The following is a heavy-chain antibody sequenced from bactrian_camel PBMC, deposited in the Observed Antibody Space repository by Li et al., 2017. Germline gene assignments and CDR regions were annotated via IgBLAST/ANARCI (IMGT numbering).Heavy chain of an antibody. CDR3: VAGRVCVDLGRGRPDY. CDR2: IYKLGGVT. D-gene: IGHD4*01. CDR1: GNTVSRNNC. J-gene: IGHJ4*01. Sequence: VESGGGSVQAGGSLKLSCVASGNTVSRNNCMGWFRQAPGKEREWVAHIYKLGGVTAMSDSVKGRFTISQDTAKNTVSLQMNSLRPEDTAMYYCVAGRVCVDLGRGRPDYWGQGTQVTVS. V-gene: IGHV3S53*01.